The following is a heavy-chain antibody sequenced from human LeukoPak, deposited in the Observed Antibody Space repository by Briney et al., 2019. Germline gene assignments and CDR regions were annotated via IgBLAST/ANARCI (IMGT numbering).Heavy chain of an antibody. CDR3: ARAGREHYYDSSGYYSY. J-gene: IGHJ4*02. D-gene: IGHD3-22*01. V-gene: IGHV1-69*13. CDR1: GGTFSSYA. CDR2: IIPIFGTA. Sequence: GASVKVSCKASGGTFSSYAISWVRQAPGQGLEWMGGIIPIFGTANYAQKFQGRVTITADESTSTAYMELSSLRSEGTAVYYCARAGREHYYDSSGYYSYWGQGTLVTVSS.